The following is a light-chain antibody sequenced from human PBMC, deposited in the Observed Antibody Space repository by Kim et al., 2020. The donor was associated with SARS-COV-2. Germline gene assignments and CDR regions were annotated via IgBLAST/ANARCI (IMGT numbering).Light chain of an antibody. J-gene: IGLJ3*02. Sequence: QSALTQPASVSGSPGQSITISCTGTSSDVGGYNHVCWYQQHPGKAPKLMIYDVSNRPSGVSNRFSGSKSGNTASLTISGLQAEDEADYYCSSYTSSITWVFGGGTQLTVL. V-gene: IGLV2-14*03. CDR2: DVS. CDR1: SSDVGGYNH. CDR3: SSYTSSITWV.